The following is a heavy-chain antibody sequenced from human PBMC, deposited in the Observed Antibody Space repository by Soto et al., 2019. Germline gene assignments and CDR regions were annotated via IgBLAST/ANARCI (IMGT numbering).Heavy chain of an antibody. CDR3: ARGLTMVRGVILDAFDI. CDR2: INAGNGNT. J-gene: IGHJ3*02. CDR1: GYTFTTYT. V-gene: IGHV1-3*01. D-gene: IGHD3-10*01. Sequence: QVQLVQSGAEVKKPGASVKVSCKASGYTFTTYTMHWVRQAPGQRLEWMGWINAGNGNTKYSQNFQGRVTITRDTTAPTAYMVLSSLRSEDTAVYYCARGLTMVRGVILDAFDIWGQGTMVTVSS.